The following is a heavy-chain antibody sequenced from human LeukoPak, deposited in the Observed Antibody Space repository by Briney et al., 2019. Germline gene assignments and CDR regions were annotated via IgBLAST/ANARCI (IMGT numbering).Heavy chain of an antibody. CDR2: ISYDGSNK. CDR3: AKHFCTGLDCSLFDS. Sequence: GGSLRLSCAASGFTFSSYATHWVRQAPGKGLEWVAVISYDGSNKYYADSVKGRFIISRDNSKNTLSLQLNSLRPEDTALYYCAKHFCTGLDCSLFDSWGQGTLVTVSS. D-gene: IGHD3/OR15-3a*01. CDR1: GFTFSSYA. J-gene: IGHJ4*02. V-gene: IGHV3-30*04.